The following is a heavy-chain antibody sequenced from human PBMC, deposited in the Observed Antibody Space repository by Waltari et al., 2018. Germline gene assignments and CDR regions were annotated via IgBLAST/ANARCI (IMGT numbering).Heavy chain of an antibody. CDR1: GFTLGDYY. CDR3: ARHPMTIGFDY. CDR2: IAGSGSII. V-gene: IGHV3-11*04. J-gene: IGHJ4*02. Sequence: QVQLVESGGGLVNPGGSLSLSCAASGFTLGDYYMTWIRQAPGKGLEWVAYIAGSGSIIYYADSVKGRFTISRDNAKNSLFLQMNNLRADDTAIYYCARHPMTIGFDYWGQGTLVTVSS. D-gene: IGHD3-10*01.